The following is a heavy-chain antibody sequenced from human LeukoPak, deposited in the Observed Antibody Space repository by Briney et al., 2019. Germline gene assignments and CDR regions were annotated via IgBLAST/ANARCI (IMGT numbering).Heavy chain of an antibody. V-gene: IGHV4-34*01. CDR3: ARDEPATAFDY. D-gene: IGHD1-14*01. J-gene: IGHJ4*02. CDR2: INHSGST. Sequence: PPETLSLTCAVYGGSFSGYYWSWIRQPPGKGLEWIGEINHSGSTNYNPSLKSRVTISVDTSKNQFSLKLSSVTAADTAAYYCARDEPATAFDYWGQGTLVTVSS. CDR1: GGSFSGYY.